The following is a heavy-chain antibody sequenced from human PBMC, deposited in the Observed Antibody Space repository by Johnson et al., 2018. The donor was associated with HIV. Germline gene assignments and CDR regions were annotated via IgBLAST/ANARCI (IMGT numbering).Heavy chain of an antibody. Sequence: VQLVESGGGLVQPGGSLRLSCAASGFTVSSNYMSWVRQAPGKGLEWVSVIYSGGNTYSADSVEGRFTISRDNSKNTLYLQMNSLRVEDTAVYYCAGERGISVGFDFWGQGTRVSVSS. V-gene: IGHV3-66*01. D-gene: IGHD3-10*01. CDR3: AGERGISVGFDF. J-gene: IGHJ3*01. CDR1: GFTVSSNY. CDR2: IYSGGNT.